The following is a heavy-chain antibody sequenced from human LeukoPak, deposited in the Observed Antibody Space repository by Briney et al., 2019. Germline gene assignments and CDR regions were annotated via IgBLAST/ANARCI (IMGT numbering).Heavy chain of an antibody. CDR3: VADVIYESD. CDR2: IVVGSGNT. D-gene: IGHD2/OR15-2a*01. J-gene: IGHJ4*02. Sequence: SVKVSCKASGFTFSNSAMQWVRQARGQRLEWIGWIVVGSGNTNYAQKFKERVTITRDMSTSTVYMELSSLRSEDTAVYYCVADVIYESDWGQGTLVTVSS. V-gene: IGHV1-58*02. CDR1: GFTFSNSA.